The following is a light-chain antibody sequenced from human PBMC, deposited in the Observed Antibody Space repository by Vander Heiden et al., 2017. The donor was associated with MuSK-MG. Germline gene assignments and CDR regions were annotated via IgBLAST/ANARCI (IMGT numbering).Light chain of an antibody. V-gene: IGKV1-39*01. CDR2: AAS. CDR3: QQSYWTLMYT. Sequence: DIQMTQSPSSLSASVGDRVTITCRASQSISSYLNWYQQKPGKAPKLLIYAASSLQSGVPSRFSGSGSGTDFTLTISSLQPEDFATYDCQQSYWTLMYTFGQGTKLEIK. J-gene: IGKJ2*01. CDR1: QSISSY.